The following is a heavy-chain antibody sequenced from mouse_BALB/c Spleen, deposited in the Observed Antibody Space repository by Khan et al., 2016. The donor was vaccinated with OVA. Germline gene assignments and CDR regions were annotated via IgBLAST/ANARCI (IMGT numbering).Heavy chain of an antibody. CDR2: ISPGSGDT. CDR1: GYTFTDYY. CDR3: SRRNFFGYTFAY. V-gene: IGHV1-77*01. J-gene: IGHJ3*01. D-gene: IGHD1-2*01. Sequence: VQLQESGAELARPGASVKLSCKASGYTFTDYYINWVKQRTGQGLEWIGEISPGSGDTYYNEKFKGKATLTADKSSTTAYMQLSSLTSEASAVYFCSRRNFFGYTFAYWGQVTLVTVSA.